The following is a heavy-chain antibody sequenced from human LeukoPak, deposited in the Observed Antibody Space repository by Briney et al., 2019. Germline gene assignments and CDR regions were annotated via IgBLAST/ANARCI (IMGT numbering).Heavy chain of an antibody. CDR2: IGGDGHGR. CDR1: GFMFANYA. J-gene: IGHJ4*02. Sequence: GGSLRLSCAASGFMFANYAMAWVRQAPGKGLEWVSAIGGDGHGRGYADSVKGRFTISRDNSKSTLYLQMNSLRAGDTALYYCSKRVGGTPDNWGLGTLVTVPS. CDR3: SKRVGGTPDN. D-gene: IGHD1-14*01. V-gene: IGHV3-23*01.